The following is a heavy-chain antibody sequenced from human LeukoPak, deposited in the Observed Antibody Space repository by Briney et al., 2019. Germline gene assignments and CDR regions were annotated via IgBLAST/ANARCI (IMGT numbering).Heavy chain of an antibody. CDR1: GFTFSSYA. CDR2: ISGSGGST. V-gene: IGHV3-23*01. J-gene: IGHJ3*02. Sequence: GGSLRLSCAASGFTFSSYAMSWVRQAPGKGLEWVSVISGSGGSTYYADSVKGRFTISGDNSKNTLYLQMNSLRAEDTAVYYCAKGAYCSSTSCYIGGAFDIWGQGTMVTVSS. CDR3: AKGAYCSSTSCYIGGAFDI. D-gene: IGHD2-2*02.